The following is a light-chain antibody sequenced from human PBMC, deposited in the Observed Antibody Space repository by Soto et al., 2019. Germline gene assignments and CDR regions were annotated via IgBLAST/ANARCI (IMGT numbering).Light chain of an antibody. V-gene: IGKV3-15*01. Sequence: EIVMTQSPATLSVSPGERATLSCRASQSVFSSLAWFQQRPGQAPRLLIYGSATRATGIPARLSGSGSGTEFTLTISSLQSEDSAVYYCQQYHNWPAFGQGTKVEIK. CDR3: QQYHNWPA. J-gene: IGKJ1*01. CDR1: QSVFSS. CDR2: GSA.